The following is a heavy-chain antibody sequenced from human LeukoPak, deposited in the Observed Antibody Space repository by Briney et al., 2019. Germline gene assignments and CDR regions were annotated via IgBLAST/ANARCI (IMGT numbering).Heavy chain of an antibody. CDR1: GFTFSTYW. V-gene: IGHV3-74*01. CDR2: ISPDGSRR. J-gene: IGHJ3*02. D-gene: IGHD3-10*01. Sequence: GGSLRLSCAASGFTFSTYWMNWVRQAPGKGLVWVSHISPDGSRRSHADSVKGRFTISRDNSKNTLYLQMNSLRAEDTAVYYCAKGGLLWFGELRPYDAFDIWGQGTMVTVSS. CDR3: AKGGLLWFGELRPYDAFDI.